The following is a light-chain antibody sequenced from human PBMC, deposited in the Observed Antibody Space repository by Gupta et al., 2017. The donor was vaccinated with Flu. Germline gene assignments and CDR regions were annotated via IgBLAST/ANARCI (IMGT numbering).Light chain of an antibody. CDR2: GAS. V-gene: IGKV1-39*01. Sequence: DSQMTQSPSSLSASVGDRVTITCQASQSISNYLNWYQQEPGKAPKVLIYGASSLKGGGPSRFSGSGSGTEFTLTISRLQPEDFVTYYCQQSVSKPFTFGHGTKVEIK. CDR3: QQSVSKPFT. J-gene: IGKJ3*01. CDR1: QSISNY.